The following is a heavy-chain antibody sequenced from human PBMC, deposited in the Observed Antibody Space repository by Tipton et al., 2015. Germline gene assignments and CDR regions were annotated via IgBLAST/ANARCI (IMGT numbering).Heavy chain of an antibody. Sequence: SLRLSCAASGFTFTNYWMTWVRQAPGKGLEWVANIKPDGSESYYLESVKGRFTFSRDNAKNSLYLQMNSLRDEDTAVYYCARGLGYCGGDCYRAFDIWGQGTKVTVSS. CDR1: GFTFTNYW. J-gene: IGHJ3*02. D-gene: IGHD2-21*01. CDR3: ARGLGYCGGDCYRAFDI. V-gene: IGHV3-7*01. CDR2: IKPDGSES.